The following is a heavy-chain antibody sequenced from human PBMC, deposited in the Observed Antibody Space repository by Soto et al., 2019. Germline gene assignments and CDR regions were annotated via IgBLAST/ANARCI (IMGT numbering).Heavy chain of an antibody. J-gene: IGHJ4*02. CDR2: ISAYNGNT. D-gene: IGHD3-10*01. CDR1: GYTFTSYG. CDR3: TREVDTMVRGYYFDY. V-gene: IGHV1-18*01. Sequence: QVQLVQSGAEVKKPGASVKVSCKASGYTFTSYGISWVRQAPGQGLEWMGWISAYNGNTNYAQKLQGRVTMTTDTSTSTAYMELRSLRSDDTAVYYCTREVDTMVRGYYFDYWGQGTLVTVSS.